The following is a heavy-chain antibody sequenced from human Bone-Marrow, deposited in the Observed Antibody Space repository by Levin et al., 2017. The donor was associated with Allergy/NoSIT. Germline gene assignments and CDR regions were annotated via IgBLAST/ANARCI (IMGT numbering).Heavy chain of an antibody. CDR3: ATGRTFNSNYRYY. J-gene: IGHJ4*02. Sequence: GESLKISCKVSGYTLTELSMHWVRQAPGKGLEWMGGFNPEDGETIFAQRFQGRVTVTEDTSTDTAYMELRSLRSEDTAVYYCATGRTFNSNYRYYWGQGTLVTVSS. D-gene: IGHD1-7*01. CDR2: FNPEDGET. V-gene: IGHV1-24*01. CDR1: GYTLTELS.